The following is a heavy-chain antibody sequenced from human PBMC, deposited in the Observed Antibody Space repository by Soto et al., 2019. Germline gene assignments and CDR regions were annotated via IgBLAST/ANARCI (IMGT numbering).Heavy chain of an antibody. CDR1: GFPFRNYG. V-gene: IGHV3-30*18. CDR2: ISFDGDTK. J-gene: IGHJ4*02. Sequence: QVQLVESGGSVVQPGRSLRLSCETSGFPFRNYGMHWVRQAPGKGLEWVAVISFDGDTKYYADSVKGRFTISRDNSENTLYLQLNSLRGDDTAVYYCAKTGRDLGHSPHDYWGQGTLVTVSS. CDR3: AKTGRDLGHSPHDY. D-gene: IGHD2-15*01.